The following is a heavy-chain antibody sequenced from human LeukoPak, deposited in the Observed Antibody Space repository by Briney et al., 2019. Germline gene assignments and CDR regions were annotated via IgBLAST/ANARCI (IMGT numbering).Heavy chain of an antibody. CDR3: AREARDYEGSGYQYEN. Sequence: SETLSLTCSVSGAPFSGFYWGWIRQAAGTGLDWLGRIYTNGRPDYNPSLRSRVTMSVDTSKNQFTLKLSSVTAADTAVYYCAREARDYEGSGYQYENWGQGTLVTVSS. CDR2: IYTNGRP. J-gene: IGHJ4*02. D-gene: IGHD3-3*01. CDR1: GAPFSGFY. V-gene: IGHV4-4*07.